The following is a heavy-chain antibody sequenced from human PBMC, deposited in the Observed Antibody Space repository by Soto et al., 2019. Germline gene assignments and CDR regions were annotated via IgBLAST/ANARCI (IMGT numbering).Heavy chain of an antibody. CDR2: ISGSGGST. D-gene: IGHD3-10*01. V-gene: IGHV3-23*01. CDR1: GFTFSSYA. J-gene: IGHJ6*03. CDR3: AKSLYGSGSYPLKYYYYMDV. Sequence: PGGSLRLSCAASGFTFSSYAMSWVRQAPGKGLEWVSAISGSGGSTYYADSVKGRFTISRDNSKNTLYLQMNSLRAEDTAVYYCAKSLYGSGSYPLKYYYYMDVWGKGTTVTVSS.